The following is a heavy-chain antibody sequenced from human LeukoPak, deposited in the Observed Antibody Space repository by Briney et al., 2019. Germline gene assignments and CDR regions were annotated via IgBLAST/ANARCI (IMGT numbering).Heavy chain of an antibody. D-gene: IGHD7-27*01. Sequence: ASVKVSCKASGFTFTAYYMHWVRQAPGQRLEWMGWINPNRGGTNYAQNFQGRVIMTWDTSISTASMELSRLRSDDTAVYYCSRGPHWDPHFDFWGRGTLVTVSS. CDR2: INPNRGGT. CDR3: SRGPHWDPHFDF. J-gene: IGHJ4*02. V-gene: IGHV1-2*02. CDR1: GFTFTAYY.